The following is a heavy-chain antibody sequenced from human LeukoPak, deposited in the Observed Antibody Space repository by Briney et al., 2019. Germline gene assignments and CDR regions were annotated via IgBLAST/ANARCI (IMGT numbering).Heavy chain of an antibody. CDR2: IKQSGSEK. Sequence: GGSPRLSCAASGFTFSSYSMSWVRQAPGKGLQWVANIKQSGSEKYYVDSVKGRFTISRDNAKNSLYLQMNSLRAEDTAVYYCARGPAWLRFGGYDYWGQGTLVTVSS. J-gene: IGHJ4*02. D-gene: IGHD5-12*01. CDR3: ARGPAWLRFGGYDY. CDR1: GFTFSSYS. V-gene: IGHV3-7*04.